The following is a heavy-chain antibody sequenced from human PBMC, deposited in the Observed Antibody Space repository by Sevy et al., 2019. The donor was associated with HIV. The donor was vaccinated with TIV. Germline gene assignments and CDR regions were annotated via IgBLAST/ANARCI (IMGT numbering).Heavy chain of an antibody. D-gene: IGHD1-26*01. CDR1: GFTFSNYW. CDR2: IKRDGSEK. V-gene: IGHV3-7*03. J-gene: IGHJ6*02. CDR3: ARDCNSATCLWGLDV. Sequence: GGSLRLSCVASGFTFSNYWMSWVRQAPGKGLEWVANIKRDGSEKYYVASVKGRFTISRDNDKTSLYPQMNSLRDEDTAVYYCARDCNSATCLWGLDVWGPGTTVTVSS.